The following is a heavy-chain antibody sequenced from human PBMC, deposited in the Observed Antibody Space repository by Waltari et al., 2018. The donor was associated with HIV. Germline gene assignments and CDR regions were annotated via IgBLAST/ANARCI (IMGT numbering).Heavy chain of an antibody. V-gene: IGHV3-21*01. Sequence: EVQLVESGGGLVKPGGALRLSCAASGFTFSSYSLNRVAQAPGKGLEWVSSISSSSSYIYYADSVKGRFTISRDNAKNSLYLQMNSLRAEDTAVYYCARDAAVAGYFDYWGQGTLVTVSS. CDR3: ARDAAVAGYFDY. CDR1: GFTFSSYS. J-gene: IGHJ4*02. D-gene: IGHD6-19*01. CDR2: ISSSSSYI.